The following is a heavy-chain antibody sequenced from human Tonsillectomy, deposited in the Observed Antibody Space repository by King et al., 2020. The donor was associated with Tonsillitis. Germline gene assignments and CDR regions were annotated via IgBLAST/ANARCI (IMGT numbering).Heavy chain of an antibody. CDR3: ARLAYDFLDP. CDR2: IDYIGST. CDR1: GGAISSGDYY. D-gene: IGHD3-3*01. V-gene: IGHV4-30-4*01. Sequence: VQLQESGPGLVKPSQTLSLTCTVSGGAISSGDYYWSCIRQPPGKCLAWIGYIDYIGSTYYNPSLKSRVTISVDTSKSQFSLKLSSVTAADTAVYYCARLAYDFLDPWGQGTLVTVSS. J-gene: IGHJ5*02.